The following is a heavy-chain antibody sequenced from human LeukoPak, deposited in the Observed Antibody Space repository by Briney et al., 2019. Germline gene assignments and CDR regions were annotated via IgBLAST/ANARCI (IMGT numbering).Heavy chain of an antibody. V-gene: IGHV3-53*01. CDR2: IYSGGST. CDR1: GFTVSSNY. CDR3: ASCFGVAGNDY. D-gene: IGHD3-3*01. Sequence: GGSLRLSCAASGFTVSSNYMSWVRQAPGKGLEWVSVIYSGGSTYYADSAKGRFTISRDNSKNTLYLQMNSLRAEDTAVYYCASCFGVAGNDYWGQGTLVTVSS. J-gene: IGHJ4*02.